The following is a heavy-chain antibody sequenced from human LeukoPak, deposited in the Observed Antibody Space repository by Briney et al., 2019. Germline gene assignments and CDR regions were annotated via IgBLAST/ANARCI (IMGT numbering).Heavy chain of an antibody. J-gene: IGHJ4*02. V-gene: IGHV4-38-2*01. CDR1: GYSISSGYR. Sequence: RTSETLSLTCAVSGYSISSGYRWGWIRQPPGKGLEWIGSIYHSGTTHYNPSLTSRVTISVDTSKNRFSLKLSSVTAADTAIHYCARTDGSGSDYWGQGTLVTVSS. CDR3: ARTDGSGSDY. CDR2: IYHSGTT. D-gene: IGHD3-10*01.